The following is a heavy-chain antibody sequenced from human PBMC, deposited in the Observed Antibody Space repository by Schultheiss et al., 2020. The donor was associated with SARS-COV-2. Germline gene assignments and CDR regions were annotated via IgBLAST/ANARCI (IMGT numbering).Heavy chain of an antibody. V-gene: IGHV4-59*01. D-gene: IGHD5-24*01. CDR2: ISYTGSP. Sequence: SETLSLTCTVSGASISSYYWSWIRQPPGKGLEWIGYISYTGSPSYNPSLKSRVTFSLDTSKKQFSLRLNSVTAADTAVYYCARATRVESLFSVRGGSFDFWGRGALVTVSS. CDR1: GASISSYY. J-gene: IGHJ4*02. CDR3: ARATRVESLFSVRGGSFDF.